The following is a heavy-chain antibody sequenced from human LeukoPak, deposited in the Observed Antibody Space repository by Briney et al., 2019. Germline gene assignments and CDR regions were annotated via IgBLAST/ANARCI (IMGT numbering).Heavy chain of an antibody. D-gene: IGHD1-1*01. CDR1: GDSIIGYY. CDR2: IHYSGST. J-gene: IGHJ4*02. V-gene: IGHV4-59*01. Sequence: PSETLSLTCTVSGDSIIGYYWSWIRQPPGKGLEWIGYIHYSGSTNYNPSLQSRVTISVDTSRSHFSLKLSSATAADTAVYYCARGERLGPDFWGQGTLVTVS. CDR3: ARGERLGPDF.